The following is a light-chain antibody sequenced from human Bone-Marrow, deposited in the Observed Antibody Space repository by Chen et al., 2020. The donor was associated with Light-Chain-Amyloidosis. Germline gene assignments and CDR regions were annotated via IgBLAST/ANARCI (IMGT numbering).Light chain of an antibody. CDR3: QSADSSGTYEVI. J-gene: IGLJ2*01. CDR2: RDT. Sequence: SYEPKQPLPVSVSPGQTARITRPVDDLPTKYAYWYQQKPGQAPVLVIHRDTDRPSGISERFSGSSSGTTATLTISGVQAEDEADYHCQSADSSGTYEVIFGGGTKLTVL. CDR1: DLPTKY. V-gene: IGLV3-25*03.